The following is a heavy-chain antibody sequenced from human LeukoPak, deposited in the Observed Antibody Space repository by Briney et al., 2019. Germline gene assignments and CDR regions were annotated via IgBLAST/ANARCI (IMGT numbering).Heavy chain of an antibody. CDR2: IYYSGST. D-gene: IGHD5-18*01. V-gene: IGHV4-30-4*07. CDR3: ARAFSDTAMVQV. Sequence: PSETLSLTCAVSGGSISSGGYSWSWIRQPPGKGLEWIGYIYYSGSTYYNPSLKSRVTISVDTSKNQFSLKLSSVTAADTAVYYCARAFSDTAMVQVWGQGTLVTVSS. J-gene: IGHJ4*02. CDR1: GGSISSGGYS.